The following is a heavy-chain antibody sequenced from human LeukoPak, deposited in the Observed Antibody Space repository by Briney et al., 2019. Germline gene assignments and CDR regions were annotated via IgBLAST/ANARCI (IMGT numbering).Heavy chain of an antibody. Sequence: GGSLRLSCAASGFTFSSYSMNWVRQAPGKGLEWVSYISSSSTIYYAASVKGRFTISRDNAKNSLYLQMNSLRAEDTAVYYCARAKSVVVPAGDIWGQGTMVTVSS. D-gene: IGHD2-2*01. J-gene: IGHJ3*02. CDR2: ISSSSTI. CDR3: ARAKSVVVPAGDI. V-gene: IGHV3-48*01. CDR1: GFTFSSYS.